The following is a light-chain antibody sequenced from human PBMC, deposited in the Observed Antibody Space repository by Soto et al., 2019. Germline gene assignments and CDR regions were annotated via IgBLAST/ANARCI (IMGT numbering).Light chain of an antibody. J-gene: IGKJ4*01. CDR2: AAS. CDR1: RSISDC. Sequence: IQMTQSPPSLSATVGDRVTITCRASRSISDCLNWYKQKPGEAPELLIYAASTLQSGVPSRFSGSGSGTDFTLTISSLQPEDSAAYYCQQSHSSPLTFGGGTK. CDR3: QQSHSSPLT. V-gene: IGKV1-39*01.